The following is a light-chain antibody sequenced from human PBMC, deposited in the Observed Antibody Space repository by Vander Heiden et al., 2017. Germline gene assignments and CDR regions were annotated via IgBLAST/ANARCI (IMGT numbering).Light chain of an antibody. CDR1: QSVSSSY. CDR3: QQYGSSPPIT. Sequence: IVLPQSPGPLSLSPGERATLSCRTSQSVSSSYLAWYQQKPGQAPRLLIYVASSSATGIPDRFSGSGSGTDFTLTISRLEPEDFSVYYCQQYGSSPPITFGPVTKVDIK. CDR2: VAS. V-gene: IGKV3-20*01. J-gene: IGKJ3*01.